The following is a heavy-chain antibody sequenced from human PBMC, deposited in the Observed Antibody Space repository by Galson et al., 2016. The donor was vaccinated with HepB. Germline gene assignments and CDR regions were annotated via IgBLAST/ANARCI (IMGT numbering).Heavy chain of an antibody. CDR1: GYTFTGYY. J-gene: IGHJ5*02. Sequence: SVKVSCKASGYTFTGYYMHWVRQAPGQGLEWMGWINPNSGGTNYAQKFQGWVTMTRDTSISTAYMELGRLRSDDTAVYYCASDVAGTFRYNSFDPWGQGTLVTVSS. CDR3: ASDVAGTFRYNSFDP. V-gene: IGHV1-2*04. CDR2: INPNSGGT. D-gene: IGHD6-13*01.